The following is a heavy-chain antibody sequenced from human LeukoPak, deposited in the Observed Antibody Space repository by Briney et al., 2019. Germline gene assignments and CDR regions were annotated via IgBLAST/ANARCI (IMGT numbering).Heavy chain of an antibody. CDR1: GGSISSYY. CDR3: ARDVGATALFDC. CDR2: IYYSGST. V-gene: IGHV4-59*01. Sequence: SETLSLTCTVSGGSISSYYWSWIRQPPGKGLEWIGYIYYSGSTNYNPSLKSRVTISVDTSKNQFSLKLSSVTAADTAVYYCARDVGATALFDCWGQGTLVTVSS. J-gene: IGHJ5*01. D-gene: IGHD1-26*01.